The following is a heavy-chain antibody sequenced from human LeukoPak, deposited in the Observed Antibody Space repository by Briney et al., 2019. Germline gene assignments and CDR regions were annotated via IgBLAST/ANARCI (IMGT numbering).Heavy chain of an antibody. CDR2: INHSGST. Sequence: SETLSLTCAVYGGSLSGYYWSRIRQPPGKGLEWIGEINHSGSTNYNPSLKSRVTISVDTSKNQFSLKLGSVTAADTAVYYCARDWRRYCSSTSCYTGGDAFDIWGQGTMVTVSS. D-gene: IGHD2-2*02. J-gene: IGHJ3*02. CDR1: GGSLSGYY. V-gene: IGHV4-34*01. CDR3: ARDWRRYCSSTSCYTGGDAFDI.